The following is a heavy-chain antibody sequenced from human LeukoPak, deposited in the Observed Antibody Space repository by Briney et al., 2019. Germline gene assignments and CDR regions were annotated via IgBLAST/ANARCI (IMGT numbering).Heavy chain of an antibody. J-gene: IGHJ6*03. CDR3: AKGSTPDNYYYYYYMDV. V-gene: IGHV4-59*01. D-gene: IGHD2-2*01. Sequence: SETLSLTCTVSGGSISSYYWSWIRQPPGKGLEWIGYIYYSGSTNYNPSLKSRVTISVDTSKNQFSLKLSSVTAADTAVYYCAKGSTPDNYYYYYYMDVWGKGTTVTVSS. CDR2: IYYSGST. CDR1: GGSISSYY.